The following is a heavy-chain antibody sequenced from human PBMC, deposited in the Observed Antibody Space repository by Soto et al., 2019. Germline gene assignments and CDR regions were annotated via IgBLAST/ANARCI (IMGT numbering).Heavy chain of an antibody. D-gene: IGHD5-18*01. CDR3: ARTVDTAMVTGSAFDI. Sequence: QITLKESGPTLVKPTQTLTLTCTFSGFSLSTSGVGVGWIRQPPGKALEWLALIYWDDDKRYSPSLKSRLTITXXTXKXXVVLTMTNMDPVDTATYYCARTVDTAMVTGSAFDIWGQGTMVTVSS. CDR1: GFSLSTSGVG. J-gene: IGHJ3*02. CDR2: IYWDDDK. V-gene: IGHV2-5*02.